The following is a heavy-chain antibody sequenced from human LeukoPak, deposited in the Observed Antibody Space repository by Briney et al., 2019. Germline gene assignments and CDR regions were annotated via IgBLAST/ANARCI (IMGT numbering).Heavy chain of an antibody. V-gene: IGHV3-66*01. Sequence: GGSLSLLCAASGFTDSSKYMSGVRDAPGKALEWVSVIYSGGRTYYADSVKGRFTISRDNSKNTLYLQMNSLRAEDTAVYYCARPSMVTESFDYWGQGTLVTVSS. CDR3: ARPSMVTESFDY. J-gene: IGHJ4*02. CDR1: GFTDSSKY. CDR2: IYSGGRT. D-gene: IGHD5-18*01.